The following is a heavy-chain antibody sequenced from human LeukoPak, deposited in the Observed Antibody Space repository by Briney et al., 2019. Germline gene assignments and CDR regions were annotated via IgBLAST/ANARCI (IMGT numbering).Heavy chain of an antibody. CDR1: GYTFTGYY. Sequence: ASVKDSCKASGYTFTGYYMHWVRQAPGQGLEWMGWINPNSGGTNYAQKFQGRVTMTRDTSISTAYMELSRLRSDDTAVYYCARAGYSSSWFLIGVGWGQGTLVTVSS. V-gene: IGHV1-2*02. J-gene: IGHJ4*02. D-gene: IGHD6-13*01. CDR3: ARAGYSSSWFLIGVG. CDR2: INPNSGGT.